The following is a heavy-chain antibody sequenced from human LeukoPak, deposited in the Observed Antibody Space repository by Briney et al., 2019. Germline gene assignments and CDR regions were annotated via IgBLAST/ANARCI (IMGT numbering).Heavy chain of an antibody. D-gene: IGHD3-9*01. J-gene: IGHJ5*02. CDR2: IKQDGSEK. Sequence: PGGSLRLFCAASGFTFSSHWMSWVRQAPGKGLEWVANIKQDGSEKYYVDSVKGRFTISRDNAKNSLYLQMNSLRAEDTAVYYCARDYTGYFPWGQGTLVIVSS. CDR1: GFTFSSHW. CDR3: ARDYTGYFP. V-gene: IGHV3-7*03.